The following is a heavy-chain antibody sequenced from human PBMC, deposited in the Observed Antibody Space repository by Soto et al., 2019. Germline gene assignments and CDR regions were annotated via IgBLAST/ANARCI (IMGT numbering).Heavy chain of an antibody. J-gene: IGHJ4*02. D-gene: IGHD3-22*01. CDR2: IYYSGST. V-gene: IGHV4-31*03. CDR1: GGSISSGGYY. Sequence: QVQLQESGPGLVKPSQTLSLTCTVSGGSISSGGYYWSWIRQHPGKGLEWIGYIYYSGSTYYHPSLKSRVTISVDTSKNQFSLKLSSVTAADTAVYYCARGYDSSGYPIDYWGQGTLVTVSS. CDR3: ARGYDSSGYPIDY.